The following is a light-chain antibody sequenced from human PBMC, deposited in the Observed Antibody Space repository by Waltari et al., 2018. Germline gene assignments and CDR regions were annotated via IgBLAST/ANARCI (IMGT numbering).Light chain of an antibody. CDR3: CSYAGSSTVV. CDR2: EGY. J-gene: IGLJ2*01. V-gene: IGLV2-23*01. CDR1: SRVAGGYNF. Sequence: QSALTQPASVSGSPGQSITLSCTETSRVAGGYNFVSWYQQHPGKVPKLIIYEGYRRPSGVSNRFSGSRSGNTASLTISGLQAEDEADYYCCSYAGSSTVVFGGGTKLTVL.